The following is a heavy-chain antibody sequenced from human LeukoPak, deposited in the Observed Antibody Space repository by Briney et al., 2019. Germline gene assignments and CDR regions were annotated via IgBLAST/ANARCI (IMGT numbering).Heavy chain of an antibody. CDR1: GFIFSDYY. CDR3: ARDPGTAMIRGGY. V-gene: IGHV3-11*04. J-gene: IGHJ4*02. Sequence: GGSLRLSCAASGFIFSDYYMSWIRQAPGKGLEWVSYISSSGSTIHYAGSVKGRFTISRDNAKNSLYLQMNSLRAEDTAVYYCARDPGTAMIRGGYWGQGTLVTVSS. CDR2: ISSSGSTI. D-gene: IGHD3-10*01.